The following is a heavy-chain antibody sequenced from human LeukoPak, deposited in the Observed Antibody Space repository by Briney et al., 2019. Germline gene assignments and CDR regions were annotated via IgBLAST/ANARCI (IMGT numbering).Heavy chain of an antibody. CDR1: GFTFSGFA. CDR3: ARDDVLRERLVITPYYYYYMDV. J-gene: IGHJ6*03. V-gene: IGHV3-23*01. CDR2: ISRSGEST. Sequence: GGSLRLSCAASGFTFSGFAMSWIRQAPGKGLEWVSSISRSGESTFYADSVRGRFTISRDNSKNSLYLQMNSLRAEDTALYYCARDDVLRERLVITPYYYYYMDVWGKGTTVTVSS. D-gene: IGHD3-9*01.